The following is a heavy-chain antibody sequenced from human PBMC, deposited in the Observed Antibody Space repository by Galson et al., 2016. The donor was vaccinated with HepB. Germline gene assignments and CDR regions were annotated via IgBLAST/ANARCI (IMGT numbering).Heavy chain of an antibody. V-gene: IGHV3-21*01. J-gene: IGHJ4*02. CDR2: ISSSQTNI. CDR3: ARWWQTPASYFDY. D-gene: IGHD2-15*01. CDR1: GFTFKTYT. Sequence: SLRLSCAASGFTFKTYTMNWVRQAPGKAPEWVSSISSSQTNIYYVDSVRGRFTVPRDNAKDSLYLQMYRLRAEDTAPYYCARWWQTPASYFDYWGQGTLVTVSS.